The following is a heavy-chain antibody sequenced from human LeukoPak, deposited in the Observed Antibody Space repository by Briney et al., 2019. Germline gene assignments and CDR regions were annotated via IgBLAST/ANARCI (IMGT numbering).Heavy chain of an antibody. CDR3: ARSPGCGGSCYSGNYYYYGMDV. J-gene: IGHJ6*04. Sequence: LALSWAAGYTSIGNYYWSWSRQPPRKVLELIGNIPYSGGANYNPSLKSRVTISVDTSKNQFSLKLSSVTAADTAVYYCARSPGCGGSCYSGNYYYYGMDVWGKGTTVTVSS. D-gene: IGHD2-15*01. V-gene: IGHV4-59*01. CDR2: IPYSGGA. CDR1: YTSIGNYY.